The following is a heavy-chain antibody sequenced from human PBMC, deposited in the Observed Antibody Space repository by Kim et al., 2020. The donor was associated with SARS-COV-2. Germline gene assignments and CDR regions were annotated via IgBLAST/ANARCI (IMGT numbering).Heavy chain of an antibody. D-gene: IGHD1-26*01. CDR3: ATYSGSYSEDDY. V-gene: IGHV4-4*09. J-gene: IGHJ4*02. Sequence: NYHTSLKSLVTISVDTTKNQFTLKLSSVTAADTAVYYCATYSGSYSEDDYWGQGTLVTVSS.